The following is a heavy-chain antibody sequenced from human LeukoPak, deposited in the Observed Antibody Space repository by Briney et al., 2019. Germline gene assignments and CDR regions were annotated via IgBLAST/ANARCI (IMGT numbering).Heavy chain of an antibody. CDR2: IKQDGSEK. V-gene: IGHV3-7*01. CDR3: ARDNWNYSYYYSYYMDV. J-gene: IGHJ6*03. D-gene: IGHD1-7*01. Sequence: HPGRSLRLSCAASGFTFSSYWMSWVRQAPGKGLEWVANIKQDGSEKNSVDSVKGRFTISRDNAKNSLYLQMNSLRAEDTAVYYCARDNWNYSYYYSYYMDVWGKGTTVTVSS. CDR1: GFTFSSYW.